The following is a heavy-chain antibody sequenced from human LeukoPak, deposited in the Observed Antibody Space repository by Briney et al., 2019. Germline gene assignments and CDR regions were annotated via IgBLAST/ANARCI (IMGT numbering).Heavy chain of an antibody. Sequence: PERSLRLSCAASGFTFSSFPMHWVRQAPGKGLEWVAIISYDGSNKYFADSVKGRFAISRDNLKNTLYLQMNTLRPEDTAVYYCARDAPAAVAYCTSTSCYSWYFDLWGRGTLVTVSS. CDR1: GFTFSSFP. V-gene: IGHV3-30*09. CDR3: ARDAPAAVAYCTSTSCYSWYFDL. D-gene: IGHD2-2*02. J-gene: IGHJ2*01. CDR2: ISYDGSNK.